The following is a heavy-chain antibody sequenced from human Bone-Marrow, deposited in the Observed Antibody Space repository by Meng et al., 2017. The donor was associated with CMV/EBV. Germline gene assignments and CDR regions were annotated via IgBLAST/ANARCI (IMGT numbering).Heavy chain of an antibody. CDR1: GFTFSSYS. J-gene: IGHJ6*02. CDR2: ISSSSSYI. CDR3: ARDLIVPAAIDYYYGMDV. V-gene: IGHV3-21*01. Sequence: GGSLRLSCAASGFTFSSYSMNWVRQAPGKGLEWVSSISSSSSYIYYADSVKGRFTISRDNAKNSLYLQMNSLRAEDTAVYYCARDLIVPAAIDYYYGMDVWGQGTTVTVSS. D-gene: IGHD2-2*01.